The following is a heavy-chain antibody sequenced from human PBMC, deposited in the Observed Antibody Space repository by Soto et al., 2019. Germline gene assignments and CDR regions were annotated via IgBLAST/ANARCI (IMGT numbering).Heavy chain of an antibody. V-gene: IGHV3-23*01. D-gene: IGHD4-17*01. CDR2: ISGSGGST. CDR3: ALNDYGDPFFDY. CDR1: GFTFSSYA. Sequence: PGGSLRLSCAASGFTFSSYAMSWVRQAPGKGLEWVSAISGSGGSTYYADSVKGRFTISRDNSKNTLYLQMNSLRAEGTAVYYCALNDYGDPFFDYWGQGTLVTVSS. J-gene: IGHJ4*02.